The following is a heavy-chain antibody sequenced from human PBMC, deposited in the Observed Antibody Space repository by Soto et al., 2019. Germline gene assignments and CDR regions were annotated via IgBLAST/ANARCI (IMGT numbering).Heavy chain of an antibody. V-gene: IGHV4-59*01. Sequence: SETLSLTCTVSGGSXSSYYWSWIRQPPGKGLEWIGYIYYSGSTNYNPSLKSRVTISVDTSKNQFSLKLSSVTAADTAVYYCARTMTTVTYYYYYMEVWGKGTTVTVSS. CDR3: ARTMTTVTYYYYYMEV. J-gene: IGHJ6*03. D-gene: IGHD4-4*01. CDR1: GGSXSSYY. CDR2: IYYSGST.